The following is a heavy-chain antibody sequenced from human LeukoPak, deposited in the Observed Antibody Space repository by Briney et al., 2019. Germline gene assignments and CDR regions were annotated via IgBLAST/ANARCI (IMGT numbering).Heavy chain of an antibody. CDR1: GFTFSSSS. CDR2: ITSSSSII. V-gene: IGHV3-48*01. J-gene: IGHJ4*02. Sequence: GGSLRLSCAASGFTFSSSSMNWVRQAPGKGLEWASYITSSSSIIYYADSVKGRFTISRDNAKNSLYLQMNSLRAEDTAVYYCARDSPDYWGQGTLVSVSS. CDR3: ARDSPDY.